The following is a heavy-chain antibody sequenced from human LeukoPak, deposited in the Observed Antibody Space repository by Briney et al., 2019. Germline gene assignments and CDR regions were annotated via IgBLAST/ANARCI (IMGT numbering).Heavy chain of an antibody. CDR1: GFTFSSYG. CDR2: ISYDGSNK. Sequence: QPGGSLRLSCAASGFTFSSYGMHWVRQAPGKGLEWVAVISYDGSNKYYAGSVKGRFTISRDNSKNTLYLQMNSLRAEDTAVYYCAPTTFLAAAGTNNWFDPWGQGTLVTVSS. CDR3: APTTFLAAAGTNNWFDP. J-gene: IGHJ5*02. D-gene: IGHD6-13*01. V-gene: IGHV3-30*03.